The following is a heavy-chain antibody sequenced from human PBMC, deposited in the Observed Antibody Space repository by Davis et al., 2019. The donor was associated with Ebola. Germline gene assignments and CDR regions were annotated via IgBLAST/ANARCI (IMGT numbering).Heavy chain of an antibody. V-gene: IGHV1-46*01. Sequence: ASVKVSCKASGYTFTGYYMHWVRQAPGQGLEWMGIINPSGGSTSYAQKFQGRVTMTRDTSTSTVYMELSSLRSEDTAVYYCATSYDIPRYWFDPWGQGTLVTVSS. CDR2: INPSGGST. D-gene: IGHD3-9*01. J-gene: IGHJ5*02. CDR3: ATSYDIPRYWFDP. CDR1: GYTFTGYY.